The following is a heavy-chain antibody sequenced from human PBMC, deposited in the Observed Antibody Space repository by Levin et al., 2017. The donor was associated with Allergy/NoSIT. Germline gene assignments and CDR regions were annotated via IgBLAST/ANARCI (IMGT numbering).Heavy chain of an antibody. D-gene: IGHD5-18*01. CDR3: ARDEADTAPLKDAFDI. CDR2: INSDGSST. J-gene: IGHJ3*02. V-gene: IGHV3-74*01. CDR1: GFTFSSYW. Sequence: PGGSLRLSCAASGFTFSSYWMHWVRQAPGKGLVWVSRINSDGSSTSHADSVKGRFTISRDNAKNTLYLQMNSLRAEDTAVYYCARDEADTAPLKDAFDIWGQGTMVTVSS.